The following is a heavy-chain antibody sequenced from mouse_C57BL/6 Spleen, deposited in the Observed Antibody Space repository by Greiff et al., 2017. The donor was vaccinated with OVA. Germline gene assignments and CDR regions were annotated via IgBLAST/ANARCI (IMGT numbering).Heavy chain of an antibody. J-gene: IGHJ2*01. D-gene: IGHD2-1*01. V-gene: IGHV1-53*01. CDR3: ARWGIYYGNYLDY. CDR1: GYTFTSYW. CDR2: INPSNGGT. Sequence: QVQLQQPGTELVKPGASVKLSCKASGYTFTSYWMHWVKQRPGQGLEWIGNINPSNGGTNYNEKFKSTATLTVDKSSSTAYMPLRSLTSEDSAVYYSARWGIYYGNYLDYWGQGTTLTVSS.